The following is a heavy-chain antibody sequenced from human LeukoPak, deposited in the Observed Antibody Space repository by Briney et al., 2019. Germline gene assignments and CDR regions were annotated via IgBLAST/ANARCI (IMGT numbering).Heavy chain of an antibody. D-gene: IGHD3-16*02. V-gene: IGHV4-4*07. Sequence: PSETLSLTCAVSGASISSYYWSWIRQPAGKGLEWIGRIYTSGSTNYNPSLKSRVTMSVDTSKNQISLKLSSVTAADTAVYYCARSIMITFGGVIEDYFDYWGQGTLVTVSS. CDR3: ARSIMITFGGVIEDYFDY. J-gene: IGHJ4*02. CDR1: GASISSYY. CDR2: IYTSGST.